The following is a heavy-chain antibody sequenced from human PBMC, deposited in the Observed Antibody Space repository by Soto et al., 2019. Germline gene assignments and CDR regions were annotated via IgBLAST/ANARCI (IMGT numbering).Heavy chain of an antibody. J-gene: IGHJ3*02. V-gene: IGHV1-69*13. CDR1: GATLNTFINYG. Sequence: SVKVSCKASGATLNTFINYGITWVRQAPGQGLEWMGGIIPVFGAANHAQKFQDRVTISADESTRTVNMELSSLTSEDTAVYYCARVAGTTSWYNDLIGFDIWGQGTMVTVSS. CDR2: IIPVFGAA. CDR3: ARVAGTTSWYNDLIGFDI. D-gene: IGHD6-13*01.